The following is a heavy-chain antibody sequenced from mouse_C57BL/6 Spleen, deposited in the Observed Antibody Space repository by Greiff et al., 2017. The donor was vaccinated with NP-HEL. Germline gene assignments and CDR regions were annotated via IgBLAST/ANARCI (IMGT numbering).Heavy chain of an antibody. CDR1: GFTFSDYY. J-gene: IGHJ2*01. CDR3: ARDLQDYCDD. CDR2: INYDGSST. V-gene: IGHV5-16*01. Sequence: EVMLVESEGGLVQPGSSMKLSCTASGFTFSDYYMAWVRQVPEKGLEWVANINYDGSSTYYLASLHTRFIISRDNEKNILDLQMSSLKAEDTATYYCARDLQDYCDDWGQGTTLTVSS. D-gene: IGHD6-1*01.